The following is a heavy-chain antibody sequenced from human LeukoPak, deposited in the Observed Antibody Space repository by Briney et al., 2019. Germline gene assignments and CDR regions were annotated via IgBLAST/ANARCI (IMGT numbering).Heavy chain of an antibody. Sequence: GRSLRLFCAASGFTFSSYAMHWGRQAPGKGLEWVAVISYDGSNKYYADSVKGRFTISRDNSKNTLYLQMNSLRAEDTAVYYCARDPSYSSGWYSVIGKNWFDPWGQGTLVTVSS. CDR2: ISYDGSNK. J-gene: IGHJ5*02. CDR1: GFTFSSYA. D-gene: IGHD6-19*01. V-gene: IGHV3-30*04. CDR3: ARDPSYSSGWYSVIGKNWFDP.